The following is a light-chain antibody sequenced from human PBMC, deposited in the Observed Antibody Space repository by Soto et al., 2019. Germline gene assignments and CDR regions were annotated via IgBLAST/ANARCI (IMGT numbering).Light chain of an antibody. V-gene: IGKV3-15*01. J-gene: IGKJ5*01. CDR1: QSVRSN. Sequence: EIVLMQSPGTLSLSPGERATLSCRASQSVRSNLAWYQQKPGQSPRLLIYGASTRATGIPARFSGSGSGTEFTLTISSLQSEDFAVYYCQQYNNWPPITFGQGTRLEIK. CDR3: QQYNNWPPIT. CDR2: GAS.